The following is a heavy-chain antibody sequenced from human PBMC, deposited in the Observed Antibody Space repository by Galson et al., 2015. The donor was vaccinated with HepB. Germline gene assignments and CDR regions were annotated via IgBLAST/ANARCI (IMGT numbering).Heavy chain of an antibody. Sequence: SVKVSCKASGYTFTSYYMHWVRQAPGQGLEWMGIINPSGGSTSYAQKFQGRVTMTRDTSTSTVYMELSSLRSEDTAVYYCARDVVVRGVIIWGLFDYWGQGTLVTVSS. D-gene: IGHD3-10*01. V-gene: IGHV1-46*01. J-gene: IGHJ4*02. CDR1: GYTFTSYY. CDR2: INPSGGST. CDR3: ARDVVVRGVIIWGLFDY.